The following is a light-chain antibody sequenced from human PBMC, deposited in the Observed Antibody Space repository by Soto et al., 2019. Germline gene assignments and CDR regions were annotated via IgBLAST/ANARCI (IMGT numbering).Light chain of an antibody. CDR3: QERGRWPRAT. CDR1: HNVGLN. J-gene: IGKJ4*01. Sequence: EMVLTQSPATLSLSPGESATLSCRASHNVGLNFAWYQQKSGQPTRLLFHTASSRATGIPARFSGSESRTGFTLTIRSPEPEDIAVDYRQERGRWPRATFGGGTKVEMK. CDR2: TAS. V-gene: IGKV3-11*01.